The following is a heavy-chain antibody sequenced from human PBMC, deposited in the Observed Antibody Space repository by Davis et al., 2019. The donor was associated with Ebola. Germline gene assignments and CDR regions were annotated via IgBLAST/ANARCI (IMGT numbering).Heavy chain of an antibody. CDR2: ISSSSSYI. Sequence: PGGSLRLSCAASGFTFSSYSMNWVRQAPGKGLEWVSSISSSSSYIYYADSVKGRFTISRDNAKNSLYLQMNSLRAEDTAVYYCARDLAAVAGFFLGLDYWGQGTLVTVSS. J-gene: IGHJ4*02. V-gene: IGHV3-21*01. CDR3: ARDLAAVAGFFLGLDY. CDR1: GFTFSSYS. D-gene: IGHD6-19*01.